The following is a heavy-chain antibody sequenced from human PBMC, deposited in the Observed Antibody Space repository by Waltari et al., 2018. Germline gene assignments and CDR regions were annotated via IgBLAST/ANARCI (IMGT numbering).Heavy chain of an antibody. V-gene: IGHV4-59*11. CDR2: IYYSGST. D-gene: IGHD5-12*01. Sequence: QVQLQESGPGLVKPSETLSLTCTVSVGSISSHYWSWIRQPPGKGLEWIGYIYYSGSTNYNPSLKSRVTISVDTSKNQFSLKLSSVTAADTAVYYCARGGYSGYQRSNYYYGMDVWGQGTTVTVSS. CDR3: ARGGYSGYQRSNYYYGMDV. CDR1: VGSISSHY. J-gene: IGHJ6*02.